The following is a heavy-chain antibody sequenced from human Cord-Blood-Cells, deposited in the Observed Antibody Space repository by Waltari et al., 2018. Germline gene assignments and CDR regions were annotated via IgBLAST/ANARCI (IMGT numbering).Heavy chain of an antibody. CDR3: ARAPVAARFDY. V-gene: IGHV6-1*01. Sequence: QVQPQQSGPGLVKPSPTLSLTCAISGDSVSSNRAPANWLGQSPSRGLEWLGRTYYRSKWYNDYAVSVKSRITINPDTSKNQFSLQLNSVTPEDTAVYYCARAPVAARFDYWGQGTLVTVSS. J-gene: IGHJ4*02. D-gene: IGHD6-6*01. CDR1: GDSVSSNRAP. CDR2: TYYRSKWYN.